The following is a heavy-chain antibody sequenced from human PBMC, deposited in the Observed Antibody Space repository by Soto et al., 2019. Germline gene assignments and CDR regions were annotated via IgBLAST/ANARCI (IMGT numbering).Heavy chain of an antibody. CDR3: ARDGYSSGWYAGHYYYYGMDV. Sequence: GGSLRLSCAASGFTFSSYGMHWVRQAPGKGLEWVAVIWYDGSNKYYADSVKGRFTISRDNSKNTLYLQMNSLRAEDTAVYYCARDGYSSGWYAGHYYYYGMDVWGQGTKVTVSS. J-gene: IGHJ6*02. V-gene: IGHV3-33*01. CDR1: GFTFSSYG. CDR2: IWYDGSNK. D-gene: IGHD6-19*01.